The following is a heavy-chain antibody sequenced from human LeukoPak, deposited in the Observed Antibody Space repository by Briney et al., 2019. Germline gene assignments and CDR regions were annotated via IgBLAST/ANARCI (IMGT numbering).Heavy chain of an antibody. CDR2: IYYSGST. V-gene: IGHV4-59*08. D-gene: IGHD6-13*01. CDR1: GGSISSYY. Sequence: PSETLSLTCTVSGGSISSYYWSWIRQPPGKGLGWIGYIYYSGSTNYNPSLKSRVTISVDTSKNQFSLKLSSVTAADTAVYYCARRSSWYWFDPWGQGTLVTVSS. J-gene: IGHJ5*02. CDR3: ARRSSWYWFDP.